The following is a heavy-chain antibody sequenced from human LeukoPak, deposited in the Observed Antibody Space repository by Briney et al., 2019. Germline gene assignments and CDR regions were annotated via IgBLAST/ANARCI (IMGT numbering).Heavy chain of an antibody. D-gene: IGHD6-13*01. V-gene: IGHV3-20*04. CDR2: IKWNGGST. CDR1: DFSFDDYG. J-gene: IGHJ4*02. CDR3: ARVSLLSASGPIADY. Sequence: RPGGSLRLPCAASDFSFDDYGMSWVRQVPGKGLEWVSGIKWNGGSTAYADSVKGRFTISRDNAKNCPYLQMNSLRVDDTAVYYCARVSLLSASGPIADYWGQGTLVTVSS.